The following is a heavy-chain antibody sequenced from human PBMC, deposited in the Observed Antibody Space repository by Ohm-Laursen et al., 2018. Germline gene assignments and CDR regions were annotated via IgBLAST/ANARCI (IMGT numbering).Heavy chain of an antibody. CDR2: ISGSGDDT. V-gene: IGHV3-23*01. J-gene: IGHJ4*02. Sequence: GSLRLSCAASGFIFSSFAMTWVRQAPGKGLEWVSVISGSGDDTYYTDSVKGRFTVSRDISNNTVYLHMDSLGAEDTAVYYCAKGRSEVVSAALNYWGQGTLVTVPS. CDR3: AKGRSEVVSAALNY. CDR1: GFIFSSFA. D-gene: IGHD2-2*01.